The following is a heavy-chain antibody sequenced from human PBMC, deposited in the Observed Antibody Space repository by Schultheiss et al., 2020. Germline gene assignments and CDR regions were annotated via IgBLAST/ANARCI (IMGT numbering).Heavy chain of an antibody. CDR1: GFIFSNAW. V-gene: IGHV3-23*01. CDR2: ISGSGGST. J-gene: IGHJ6*03. D-gene: IGHD3-22*01. CDR3: ARDIYSSGYYDYYYYMDV. Sequence: GESLKISCAAPGFIFSNAWMSWVRQAPGKGLEWVSAISGSGGSTYYADSVKGRFTISRDNSKNTLYLQMNSLRAEDTAVYYCARDIYSSGYYDYYYYMDVWGKGTTVTVSS.